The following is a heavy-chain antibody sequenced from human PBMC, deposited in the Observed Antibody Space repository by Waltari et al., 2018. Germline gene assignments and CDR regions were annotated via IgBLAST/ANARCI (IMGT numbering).Heavy chain of an antibody. CDR3: ARDYDFWSGYYPNWFDP. CDR1: GFTFSSYS. CDR2: ISSSSSYI. V-gene: IGHV3-21*01. J-gene: IGHJ5*02. D-gene: IGHD3-3*01. Sequence: EVQLVESGGGLVKPGGSLRLSCAASGFTFSSYSMNWVRQAPRKGLEWVSSISSSSSYIYYADSVKGRFTISRDNAKNSLYLQMNSLRAEDTAVYYCARDYDFWSGYYPNWFDPWGQGTLVTVSS.